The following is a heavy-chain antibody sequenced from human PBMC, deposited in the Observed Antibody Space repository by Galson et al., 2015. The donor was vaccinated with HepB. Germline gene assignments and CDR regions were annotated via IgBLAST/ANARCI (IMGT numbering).Heavy chain of an antibody. CDR1: GYTLTELS. Sequence: SVKVSCKVSGYTLTELSMHWVRQAPGKGLEWMGGFDPEDGETIYAQKFQGRVTVTEDTSTDTAYMELSSLRSEDTAVYYCATPGSYYYDSSGLDYWGQGTLVTVSS. CDR2: FDPEDGET. J-gene: IGHJ4*02. CDR3: ATPGSYYYDSSGLDY. V-gene: IGHV1-24*01. D-gene: IGHD3-22*01.